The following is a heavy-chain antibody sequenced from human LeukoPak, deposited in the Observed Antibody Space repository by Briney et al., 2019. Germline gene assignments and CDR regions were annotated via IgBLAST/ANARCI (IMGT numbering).Heavy chain of an antibody. Sequence: PGGSLRLSCAASGFTFSNAWMSWVRQAPGKGLEWVGRIKSKTDGGTTDYAAPVKGRFTISRDDSKNTLYLQMNSLKTEDTAVYYCTTDYEMATIRNFDYWGQGTLVTVSS. J-gene: IGHJ4*02. CDR3: TTDYEMATIRNFDY. CDR1: GFTFSNAW. V-gene: IGHV3-15*01. CDR2: IKSKTDGGTT. D-gene: IGHD5-24*01.